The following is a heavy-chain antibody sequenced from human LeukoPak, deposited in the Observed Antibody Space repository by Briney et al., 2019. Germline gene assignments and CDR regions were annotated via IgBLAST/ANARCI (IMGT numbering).Heavy chain of an antibody. Sequence: GSVKVSCKASGYTFTSYDINWVRQATGQGLEWMGWMNPNSGNTGYAQKFQGRVTMTRNTSISTAYMELSSLRSEDTAVYYCARGAPDSKWGYFDLWGRGTLVTVSS. CDR1: GYTFTSYD. CDR2: MNPNSGNT. CDR3: ARGAPDSKWGYFDL. J-gene: IGHJ2*01. V-gene: IGHV1-8*01. D-gene: IGHD1-26*01.